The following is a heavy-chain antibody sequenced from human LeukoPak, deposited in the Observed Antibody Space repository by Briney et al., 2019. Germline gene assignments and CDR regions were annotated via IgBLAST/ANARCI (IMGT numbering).Heavy chain of an antibody. CDR1: GYTFTNYG. J-gene: IGHJ4*02. CDR2: ISGYYDNT. D-gene: IGHD2-2*01. CDR3: ARDGTSTDDY. Sequence: GASVKVSCKASGYTFTNYGISWVRQAPGQGLEWMGWISGYYDNTNYAQKFQGRLTVTTDTSTSTTYMELRSLRSDDTAVYYCARDGTSTDDYWGQGTLVTVSS. V-gene: IGHV1-18*01.